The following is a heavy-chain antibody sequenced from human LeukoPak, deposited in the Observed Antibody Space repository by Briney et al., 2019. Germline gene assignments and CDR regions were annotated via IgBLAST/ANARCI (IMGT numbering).Heavy chain of an antibody. D-gene: IGHD3-22*01. Sequence: ASVKVSCNASGYTFTSYGISWVRQAPGQGLEWMGWISAYNGNTNYAQKLQGRVTMTTDTSTSTAYMELRSLRSDDTAVYYCARGGYYDSSGYYPSYYFDYWGQGTLVTVSS. CDR2: ISAYNGNT. CDR3: ARGGYYDSSGYYPSYYFDY. V-gene: IGHV1-18*01. J-gene: IGHJ4*02. CDR1: GYTFTSYG.